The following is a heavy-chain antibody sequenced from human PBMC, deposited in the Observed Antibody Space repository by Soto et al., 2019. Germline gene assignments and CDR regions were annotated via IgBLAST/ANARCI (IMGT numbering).Heavy chain of an antibody. CDR2: IYPGDSDM. CDR3: ARLSREFWSDPDY. D-gene: IGHD3-3*01. CDR1: GYSFSNHW. Sequence: GESLKISCEGVGYSFSNHWIAWVRPMPEKGLEWMGTIYPGDSDMRYSPSFRGQVTISVDKSINTAYLQWGSLKASDTAKYYCARLSREFWSDPDYWGQGTLVTVSS. V-gene: IGHV5-51*01. J-gene: IGHJ4*02.